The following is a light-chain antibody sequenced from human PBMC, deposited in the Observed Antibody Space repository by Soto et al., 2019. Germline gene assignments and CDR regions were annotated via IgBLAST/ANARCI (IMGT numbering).Light chain of an antibody. J-gene: IGKJ4*01. CDR3: QQRSSWPLP. V-gene: IGKV3-11*01. CDR2: DAF. Sequence: EIVLTQSPATLSLSPGERATLSCRASQSVGSYFAWYQQKPGQAPRLLIYDAFSRATGIPARFSGSGSGTDFTRSISSLEPEDFAVYFCQQRSSWPLPVGGGTMVEIK. CDR1: QSVGSY.